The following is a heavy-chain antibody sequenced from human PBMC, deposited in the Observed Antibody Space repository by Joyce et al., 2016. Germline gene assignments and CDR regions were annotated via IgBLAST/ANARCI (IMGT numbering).Heavy chain of an antibody. J-gene: IGHJ4*02. CDR2: IYIANGET. V-gene: IGHV1-18*04. CDR3: ARRGIELDY. Sequence: QVQLVQSGAEVSKPGASVKLSCRASGYDFTNYGIRWVRQAPGQGLEWMGYIYIANGETRYAQKLQGRVTLTADTSTNTGYMELKSLRSDDTAIYYCARRGIELDYWGQGTLVTVSS. CDR1: GYDFTNYG. D-gene: IGHD3-16*01.